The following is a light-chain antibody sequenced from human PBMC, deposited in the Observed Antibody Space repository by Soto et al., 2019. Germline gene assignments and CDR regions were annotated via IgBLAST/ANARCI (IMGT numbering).Light chain of an antibody. Sequence: SYELTQPLSVSVALGQTARITCGGNNIGSKNVHWYQQKPGQAPVLVIYNDSNRPSGIPERFSGSNSGNTATLTISRAQDGDEADYYCQVWDSSTGVFGTGTKLTVL. CDR3: QVWDSSTGV. V-gene: IGLV3-9*01. CDR2: NDS. CDR1: NIGSKN. J-gene: IGLJ1*01.